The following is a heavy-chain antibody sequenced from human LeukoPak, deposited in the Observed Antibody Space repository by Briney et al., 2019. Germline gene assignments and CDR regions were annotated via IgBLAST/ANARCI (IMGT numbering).Heavy chain of an antibody. CDR1: GFTFSDYY. V-gene: IGHV3-11*04. CDR3: ANLWEVVPAAKRDY. D-gene: IGHD2-2*01. Sequence: GGSLRLSCAASGFTFSDYYMSWIRQAPGKGLEWVSYISSSGSTIYYADSVKGRFTISRDNAKNSLYLQMNSLRAEDTAVYYCANLWEVVPAAKRDYWGQGTLVTVSS. CDR2: ISSSGSTI. J-gene: IGHJ4*02.